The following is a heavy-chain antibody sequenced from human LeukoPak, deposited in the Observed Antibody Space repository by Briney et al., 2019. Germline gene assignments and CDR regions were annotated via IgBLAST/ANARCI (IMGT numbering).Heavy chain of an antibody. CDR2: IYTSGST. CDR1: GYSISSGYY. J-gene: IGHJ5*02. D-gene: IGHD3-22*01. V-gene: IGHV4-38-2*02. CDR3: ARGYTYYYDSSGYYYYNWFDP. Sequence: SETLSLTCTVSGYSISSGYYWGWIRQPPGKGLEWIGSIYTSGSTNYNPSLKSRVTMSVDTSKNQFSLKLSSVTAADTAVYYCARGYTYYYDSSGYYYYNWFDPWGQGTLVTVSS.